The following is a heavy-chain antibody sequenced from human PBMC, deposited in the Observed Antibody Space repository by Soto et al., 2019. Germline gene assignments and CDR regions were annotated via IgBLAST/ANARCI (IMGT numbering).Heavy chain of an antibody. Sequence: QVQLVESGGDVVQPGRSLRLSCETSGFSFSSYVLHWVRQAPGKGLEWVAVLSYYERDKYYADSVKGRFTISRDNSKNTLYRQMNSLRTEDTAVYYCAREGSGDAYSAGGAMDCWGQGTLVTVSS. CDR1: GFSFSSYV. V-gene: IGHV3-30*04. J-gene: IGHJ4*02. CDR3: AREGSGDAYSAGGAMDC. CDR2: LSYYERDK. D-gene: IGHD4-4*01.